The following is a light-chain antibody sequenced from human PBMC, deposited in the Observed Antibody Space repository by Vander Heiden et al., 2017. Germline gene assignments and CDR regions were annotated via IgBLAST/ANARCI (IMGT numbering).Light chain of an antibody. J-gene: IGLJ3*02. CDR3: SSYAGSNKGV. CDR1: SSDVGGYNY. V-gene: IGLV2-8*01. CDR2: EVS. Sequence: QSALTQPPSASGSPGQSVTISCTGTSSDVGGYNYVSWDQQHPGKAPKLMIYEVSKRPSGVPDRFSGSKSGNTASLTVSGLQAEDEADYYCSSYAGSNKGVFGGGTKLTVL.